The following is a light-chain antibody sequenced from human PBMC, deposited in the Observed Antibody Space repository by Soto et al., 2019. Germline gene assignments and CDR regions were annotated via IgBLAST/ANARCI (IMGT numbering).Light chain of an antibody. CDR2: AAA. Sequence: DIQMTQSPSSLSASVGDRVTIACRASQAIDNFLAWYQQKPGRAPKPLIYAAATLQGGVPSRFSGSGSGTDFTLTISSLQPEDFATYYCQQYFSYPRTFGPGTKVDIK. CDR1: QAIDNF. J-gene: IGKJ3*01. CDR3: QQYFSYPRT. V-gene: IGKV1-16*01.